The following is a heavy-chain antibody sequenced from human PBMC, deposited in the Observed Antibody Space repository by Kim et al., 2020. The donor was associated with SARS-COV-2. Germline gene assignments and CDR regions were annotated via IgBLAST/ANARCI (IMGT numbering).Heavy chain of an antibody. Sequence: SETLSLTCTVSGGSISSGGYYWSWIRQHPGKGLEWIGYIYYSGSTYDNPSLKSRVTISVDTSKNQFSLKLSSVTAADTAVYYCARVSIVVVPAAMVSDAFDIWGQGTMVTVSS. D-gene: IGHD2-2*01. J-gene: IGHJ3*02. CDR2: IYYSGST. V-gene: IGHV4-31*03. CDR3: ARVSIVVVPAAMVSDAFDI. CDR1: GGSISSGGYY.